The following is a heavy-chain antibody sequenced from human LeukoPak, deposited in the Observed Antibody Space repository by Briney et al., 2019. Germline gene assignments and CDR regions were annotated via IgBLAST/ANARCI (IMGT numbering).Heavy chain of an antibody. J-gene: IGHJ4*02. D-gene: IGHD3-22*01. CDR2: INSDGSST. Sequence: GGSLRLSCAASGFTFSSYWMHWVRQAPGKGLVWVSRINSDGSSTSYADSVKGRFTISRDNAKNTLYLQMNSLRAEDTAVYYCARDVPNYYDSSGYYLDYWGQGTLVTVSS. CDR3: ARDVPNYYDSSGYYLDY. CDR1: GFTFSSYW. V-gene: IGHV3-74*01.